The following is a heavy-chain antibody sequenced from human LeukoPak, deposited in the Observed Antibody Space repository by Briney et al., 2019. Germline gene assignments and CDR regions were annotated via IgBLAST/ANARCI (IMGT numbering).Heavy chain of an antibody. CDR2: VNEDESKK. Sequence: GSLRLSCAASGFSFSTYWMSWVRQAPGKGLEWVACVNEDESKKYYVDSVKGRFTISRDNAKNSLYLQMNSLRAEDTAIHYCARDGGSGWYSDYWGQGTLVTVSS. CDR3: ARDGGSGWYSDY. D-gene: IGHD6-19*01. V-gene: IGHV3-7*01. CDR1: GFSFSTYW. J-gene: IGHJ4*02.